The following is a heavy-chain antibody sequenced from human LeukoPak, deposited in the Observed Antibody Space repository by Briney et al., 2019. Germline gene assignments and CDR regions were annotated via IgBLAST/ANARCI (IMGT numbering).Heavy chain of an antibody. V-gene: IGHV3-7*01. CDR2: IKQDGSEE. D-gene: IGHD1-7*01. Sequence: GRSLSLSCAASGFIVNNKYMTWVRQAPGKGLEWVANIKQDGSEEYYVDSLKGRFTISRDNGKNSLYLQLNSLRAEDTAVYYCARDTEGVNYPPYSVDYWGQGTLVTVSS. J-gene: IGHJ4*02. CDR3: ARDTEGVNYPPYSVDY. CDR1: GFIVNNKY.